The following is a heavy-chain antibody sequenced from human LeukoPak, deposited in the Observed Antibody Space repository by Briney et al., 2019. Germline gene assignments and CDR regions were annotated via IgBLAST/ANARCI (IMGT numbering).Heavy chain of an antibody. CDR2: ISGSGGST. CDR3: AKDKGHSSSWCTDY. V-gene: IGHV3-23*01. J-gene: IGHJ4*02. D-gene: IGHD6-13*01. Sequence: GGSLRLSCAASGFTFSSYAMSWVRQAPGKGLEWVSPISGSGGSTYYADSVKGRFTISRDNSKNTLYLQMNSLRAEDTAVYYCAKDKGHSSSWCTDYWGQGTLVTVSS. CDR1: GFTFSSYA.